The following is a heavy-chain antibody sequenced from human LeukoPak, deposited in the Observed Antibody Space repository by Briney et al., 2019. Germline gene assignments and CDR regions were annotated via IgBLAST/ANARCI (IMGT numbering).Heavy chain of an antibody. CDR2: IYYSGST. J-gene: IGHJ4*02. CDR1: GGSFSGYY. Sequence: SETLSLTCAVYGGSFSGYYWSWIRQPPGKGLEWIGYIYYSGSTNYNPSLKSRVTISVDTSKNQFSLKLSSVTAADTAVYYCARGLFASYMDYWGQGTLVTVSS. CDR3: ARGLFASYMDY. V-gene: IGHV4-59*01. D-gene: IGHD3-22*01.